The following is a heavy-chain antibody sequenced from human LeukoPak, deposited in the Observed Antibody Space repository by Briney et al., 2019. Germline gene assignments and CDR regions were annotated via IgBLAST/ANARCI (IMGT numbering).Heavy chain of an antibody. CDR2: IYHSGST. CDR1: GGSISSGGYS. Sequence: PSETLSLTCAVSGGSISSGGYSWSWIRQPPGKGLEWIGYIYHSGSTYYNPSLKSRVTISVDRSKNQFSLKLSSVTAADTAVYYCARVLGVPRSTIFGVVTAYYFDYWGQGTLVTVSS. J-gene: IGHJ4*02. D-gene: IGHD3-3*01. CDR3: ARVLGVPRSTIFGVVTAYYFDY. V-gene: IGHV4-30-2*01.